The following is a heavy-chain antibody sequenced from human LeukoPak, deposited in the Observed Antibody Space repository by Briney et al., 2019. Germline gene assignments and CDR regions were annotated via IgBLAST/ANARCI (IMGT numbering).Heavy chain of an antibody. CDR1: KFTFSHYW. CDR3: VRDPFEYYFDY. CDR2: IDSDGSIT. Sequence: PGGSLRLSCVASKFTFSHYWIHWVRQGPGQGLVWVSRIDSDGSITSYADSVKGRFTISRDNAKNTVDLQMDSLRAEDTAVYYCVRDPFEYYFDYWGQGSLVTVSS. J-gene: IGHJ4*02. D-gene: IGHD3-9*01. V-gene: IGHV3-74*01.